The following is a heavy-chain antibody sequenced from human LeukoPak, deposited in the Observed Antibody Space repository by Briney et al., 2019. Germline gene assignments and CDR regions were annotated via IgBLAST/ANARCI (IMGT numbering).Heavy chain of an antibody. CDR3: AKDPLRYCSSTSCYPSFDP. Sequence: PGGSLRLSCAASGFTVSNTYMTWVRQAPGKGLEWVSLIYTGGKTYYADSVKGRFTISRDNSKNTLYLQMNSLRAEDTAVYYCAKDPLRYCSSTSCYPSFDPWGQGTLVTVSS. V-gene: IGHV3-53*05. CDR1: GFTVSNTY. D-gene: IGHD2-2*01. CDR2: IYTGGKT. J-gene: IGHJ5*02.